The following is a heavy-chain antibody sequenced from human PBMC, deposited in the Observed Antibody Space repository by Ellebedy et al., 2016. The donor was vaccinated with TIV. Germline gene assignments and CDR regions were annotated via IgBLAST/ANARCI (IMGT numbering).Heavy chain of an antibody. J-gene: IGHJ6*02. CDR1: GGSISSYY. V-gene: IGHV4-59*01. Sequence: MPSETLSLTCTVSGGSISSYYWSRIRQPPGKGLEWIGYIYYSGSTNYNPSLKSRVTISVDTSKNQFSLKLSSVTAADTAVYYCARAPYFTEGGMDVWGQGTTVTVSS. CDR3: ARAPYFTEGGMDV. D-gene: IGHD3-3*01. CDR2: IYYSGST.